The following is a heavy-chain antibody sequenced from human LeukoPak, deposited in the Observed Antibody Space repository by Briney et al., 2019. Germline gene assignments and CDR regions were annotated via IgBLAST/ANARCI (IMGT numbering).Heavy chain of an antibody. D-gene: IGHD6-6*01. Sequence: SETLSLTCTVSGFSISSRPYYWGWVRQPPGQGLEWIGTIAYSGTTYYSPSLKSLATISLDTSKNQFSLKLSSVTAADTAIYSCARDFSRSSTVYYYFYMDVWGKGTTVTVSS. CDR3: ARDFSRSSTVYYYFYMDV. CDR1: GFSISSRPYY. V-gene: IGHV4-39*07. J-gene: IGHJ6*03. CDR2: IAYSGTT.